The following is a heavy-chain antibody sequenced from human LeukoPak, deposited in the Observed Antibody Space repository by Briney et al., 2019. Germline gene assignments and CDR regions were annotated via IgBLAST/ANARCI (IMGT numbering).Heavy chain of an antibody. CDR3: ARFAGYEFGSWFDP. V-gene: IGHV4-39*07. D-gene: IGHD3-9*01. CDR1: GGSISSSSYY. Sequence: KPSETLSLTCTVSGGSISSSSYYWGWIRQPPGKGLEWIGSIYYSGSTNYNPSLKSRVTISVDTSKNQFSLKLSSVTAADTAVYYCARFAGYEFGSWFDPWGQGTLVTVSS. J-gene: IGHJ5*02. CDR2: IYYSGST.